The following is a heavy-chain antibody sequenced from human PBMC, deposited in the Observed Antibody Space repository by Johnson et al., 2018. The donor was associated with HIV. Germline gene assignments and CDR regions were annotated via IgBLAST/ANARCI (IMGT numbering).Heavy chain of an antibody. CDR2: INSYGSGT. CDR3: ARATYSNSKAHAFDI. J-gene: IGHJ3*02. D-gene: IGHD6-6*01. V-gene: IGHV3-20*04. Sequence: VQLVESGGGVVRPGGSLRLSCAASGFTFDDYGMSWVRQAPGKGLEWVSGINSYGSGTTYADSVKGRFTISRDNAKTTVYLQMNSLRVEDTAVYYCARATYSNSKAHAFDIWGQGTMVTVSS. CDR1: GFTFDDYG.